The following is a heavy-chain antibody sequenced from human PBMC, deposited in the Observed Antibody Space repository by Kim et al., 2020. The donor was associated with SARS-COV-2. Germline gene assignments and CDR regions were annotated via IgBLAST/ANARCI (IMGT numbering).Heavy chain of an antibody. CDR2: IFYSGST. CDR1: GGSVSGRTYY. V-gene: IGHV4-61*01. D-gene: IGHD3-10*01. CDR3: ARSEYYGSENLAKCGMDV. Sequence: SETLSLTCTVSGGSVSGRTYYWTWIRQTPGIGLEWIGNIFYSGSTTYNPSLKSRVTIPVDTSKSQFSLSLRSVTAADTAVYYCARSEYYGSENLAKCGMDVWGQGTTVTVSS. J-gene: IGHJ6*02.